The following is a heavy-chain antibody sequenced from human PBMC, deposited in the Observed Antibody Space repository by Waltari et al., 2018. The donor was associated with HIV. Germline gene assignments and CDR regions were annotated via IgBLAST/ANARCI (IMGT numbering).Heavy chain of an antibody. CDR3: ARPRIAAAGTAFDFDY. Sequence: QVQLVQSGAEVKKPGSSVKVSCKASGGTFSSYTISWVRQAPGQGLEWMGRIIPILGIANYAQKFQGRVTITSDKSTSTAYMELSSLRSEDTAVYYCARPRIAAAGTAFDFDYWGQGTLVTVSS. V-gene: IGHV1-69*02. CDR2: IIPILGIA. CDR1: GGTFSSYT. J-gene: IGHJ4*02. D-gene: IGHD6-13*01.